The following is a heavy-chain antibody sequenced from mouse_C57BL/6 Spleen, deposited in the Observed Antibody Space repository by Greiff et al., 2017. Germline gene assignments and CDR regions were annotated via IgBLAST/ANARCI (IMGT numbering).Heavy chain of an antibody. D-gene: IGHD1-1*01. CDR2: IFPGSGST. J-gene: IGHJ4*01. CDR1: GYTFTDYY. V-gene: IGHV1-75*01. CDR3: ARSVYYGSSEKAMDY. Sequence: QVQLKESGPELVKPGASVKISCKASGYTFTDYYINWVKQRPGQGLEWIGWIFPGSGSTYYNEKFKGKATLTVDKSSSTAYMLLSSLTSEDSAVYFCARSVYYGSSEKAMDYWGQGTSVTVSS.